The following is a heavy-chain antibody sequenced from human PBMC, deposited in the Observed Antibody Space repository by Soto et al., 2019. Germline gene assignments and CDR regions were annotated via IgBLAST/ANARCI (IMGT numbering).Heavy chain of an antibody. CDR2: IYPGDSDT. D-gene: IGHD3-22*01. V-gene: IGHV5-51*01. Sequence: GESLKISCKGSGYSFTSYWIGWVRQMPGKGLEWMGIIYPGDSDTRYSPSFQGQVTISADKSISTAYLQWSSLKASDTAMYYCARPSPDSSGQGGTDYWGQGTLVTVSS. J-gene: IGHJ4*02. CDR1: GYSFTSYW. CDR3: ARPSPDSSGQGGTDY.